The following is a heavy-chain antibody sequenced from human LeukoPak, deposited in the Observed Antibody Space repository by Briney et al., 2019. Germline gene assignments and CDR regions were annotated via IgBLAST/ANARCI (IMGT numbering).Heavy chain of an antibody. D-gene: IGHD2-8*01. J-gene: IGHJ4*02. V-gene: IGHV3-23*01. CDR1: RVTFSTYA. Sequence: ETLSLSCDPSRVTFSTYAMSWVRQAPAKGLESVSAISGSGGSTYYPDPVKGRFTISRDNSKNTLYLQMNSLRAEDTAVYYCAKEGTKDTRFDYWGQGTLVTVSS. CDR2: ISGSGGST. CDR3: AKEGTKDTRFDY.